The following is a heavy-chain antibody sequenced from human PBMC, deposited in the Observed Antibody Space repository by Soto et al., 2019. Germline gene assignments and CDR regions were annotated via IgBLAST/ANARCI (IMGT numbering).Heavy chain of an antibody. CDR3: AKGGYFDWLLAFDY. CDR1: GFTFDDYT. V-gene: IGHV3-43*01. D-gene: IGHD3-9*01. CDR2: ISWDGGST. J-gene: IGHJ4*02. Sequence: EVQLVESGGVVVQPGGSLRLSCAASGFTFDDYTIHWVRQAPGKGLEWVSLISWDGGSTYYADSVKGRFTISRDNSKNSLYLQMNSLRTEDTALYYCAKGGYFDWLLAFDYWGQGTLVTVSS.